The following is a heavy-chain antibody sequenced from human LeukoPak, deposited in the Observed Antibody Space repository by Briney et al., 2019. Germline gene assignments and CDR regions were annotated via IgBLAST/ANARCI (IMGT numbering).Heavy chain of an antibody. D-gene: IGHD4-17*01. V-gene: IGHV3-7*01. Sequence: GGSLRLSCAASGFTFSSYWMSWVRQAPGKGLEWVANIKQDGSEKYYVDSVKGRFTISRDNAKNSLYLQMNSLRAEDTAVCYCARVVEGRRDALSDYFKFYYYYYGMDVWGQGTTVTVSS. CDR1: GFTFSSYW. J-gene: IGHJ6*02. CDR3: ARVVEGRRDALSDYFKFYYYYYGMDV. CDR2: IKQDGSEK.